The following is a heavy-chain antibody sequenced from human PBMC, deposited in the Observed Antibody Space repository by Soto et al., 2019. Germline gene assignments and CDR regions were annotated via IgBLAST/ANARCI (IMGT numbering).Heavy chain of an antibody. CDR2: ISGSGGST. Sequence: GGSLRLSCAASGFTFSSYAMSWVRQAPGKGLEWVSAISGSGGSTYYADSVKGRFTISRDNSKNTLYLQMNSLRAEDTAVYYCAKDTPWGVAAAGIYDAFDIWGQGTMVTVSS. CDR3: AKDTPWGVAAAGIYDAFDI. J-gene: IGHJ3*02. CDR1: GFTFSSYA. V-gene: IGHV3-23*01. D-gene: IGHD6-13*01.